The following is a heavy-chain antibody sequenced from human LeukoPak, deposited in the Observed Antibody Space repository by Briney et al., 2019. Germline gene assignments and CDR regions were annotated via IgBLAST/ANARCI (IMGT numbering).Heavy chain of an antibody. V-gene: IGHV4-59*08. J-gene: IGHJ4*02. CDR1: GDSVTSYY. Sequence: SETLSLTCSVSGDSVTSYYWSWIRQPPGKGLEWIGDVSSDGTTNYTPSLRSRVIMLVDTAKNHISLSLPSLTAADTAIYYCARLDCTGDGCYNHWGQGTLVTVSS. CDR2: VSSDGTT. D-gene: IGHD2-8*02. CDR3: ARLDCTGDGCYNH.